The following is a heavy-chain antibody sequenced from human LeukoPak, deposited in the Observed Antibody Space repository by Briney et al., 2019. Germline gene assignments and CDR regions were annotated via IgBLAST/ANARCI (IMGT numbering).Heavy chain of an antibody. J-gene: IGHJ4*02. CDR3: ARFWYSYGWQDFDY. CDR1: GGSISSHL. D-gene: IGHD5-18*01. CDR2: ISYSGST. Sequence: TSETLSLTCTVSGGSISSHLWSWIRQPPGKGLEWVGYISYSGSTNYNPSLKSRVTISVDTSNTQDSLKLNSVTSADTAVYYCARFWYSYGWQDFDYWVRGKLATVSS. V-gene: IGHV4-59*11.